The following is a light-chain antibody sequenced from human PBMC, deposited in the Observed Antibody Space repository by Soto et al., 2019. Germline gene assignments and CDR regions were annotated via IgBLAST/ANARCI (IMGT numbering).Light chain of an antibody. J-gene: IGKJ5*01. CDR2: DVS. V-gene: IGKV1-33*01. Sequence: SRCLDIGKVFTIASQASQDISNYLHWFQQKPGKAPQLLIFDVSNLQTGVPSRFSGGGSGTDFALTISSLEHEDIATYYCQQYDSLPLTFGQ. CDR3: QQYDSLPLT. CDR1: QDISNY.